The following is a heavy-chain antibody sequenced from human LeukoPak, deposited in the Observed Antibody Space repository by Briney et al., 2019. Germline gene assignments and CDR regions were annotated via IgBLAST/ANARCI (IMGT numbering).Heavy chain of an antibody. J-gene: IGHJ3*02. CDR2: ISSSSSYI. CDR3: ARDLSSSQSWDDAFDI. D-gene: IGHD6-6*01. Sequence: GGSLRLSCAASGFTFSSYSMNWVRQAPGKGLEWVSSISSSSSYIYYADSVKGRFTISRDNAKNSLYLQMNSLRAEDTAVYYCARDLSSSQSWDDAFDIWGQGTMVTVSS. V-gene: IGHV3-21*01. CDR1: GFTFSSYS.